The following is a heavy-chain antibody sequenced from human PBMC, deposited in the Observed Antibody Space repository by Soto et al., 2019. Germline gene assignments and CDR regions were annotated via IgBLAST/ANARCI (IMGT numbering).Heavy chain of an antibody. Sequence: EVQLVESGGGLVQPGGSLRLSCAASGFNFRNYWMHWVRQAPGKGLVWVSRIKYDESSTDYADSVYGRFTISRDNAKNTLYLQMNRLRGEDTAVYYCARGAWGAYYLDSWGQGTLVTVSS. D-gene: IGHD1-26*01. V-gene: IGHV3-74*01. CDR3: ARGAWGAYYLDS. CDR2: IKYDESST. J-gene: IGHJ4*02. CDR1: GFNFRNYW.